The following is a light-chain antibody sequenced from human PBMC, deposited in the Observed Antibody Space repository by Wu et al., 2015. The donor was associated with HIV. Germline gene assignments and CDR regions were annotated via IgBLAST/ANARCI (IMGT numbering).Light chain of an antibody. CDR3: QQYDL. V-gene: IGKV1-33*01. Sequence: DIQMTQSPSSLSASIGDRVSIICQASQDIVNYLNWYQQKPGKAPKLLISAASDLQSGVPSRFSGSGFGTDFTLTISSLQPEDIATYYCQQYDLFGQGTRLDIK. J-gene: IGKJ5*01. CDR2: AAS. CDR1: QDIVNY.